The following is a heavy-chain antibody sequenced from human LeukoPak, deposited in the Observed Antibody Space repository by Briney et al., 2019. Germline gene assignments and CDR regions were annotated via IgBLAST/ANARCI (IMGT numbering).Heavy chain of an antibody. CDR2: INHSGST. CDR1: GGSFSGYY. Sequence: SETLSLTCAVYGGSFSGYYWSWIRQTPGKGLEWIGEINHSGSTNYNPSLKSRVTISVDTSKNQFSLKLSSVTAADTAVYYCARAGNYDSSGYYGYYFDYWGQGTLVTVSS. J-gene: IGHJ4*02. CDR3: ARAGNYDSSGYYGYYFDY. D-gene: IGHD3-22*01. V-gene: IGHV4-34*01.